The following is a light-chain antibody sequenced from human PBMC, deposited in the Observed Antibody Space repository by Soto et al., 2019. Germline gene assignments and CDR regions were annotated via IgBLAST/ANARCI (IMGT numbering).Light chain of an antibody. V-gene: IGLV3-1*01. CDR1: KLGDKY. CDR3: QAWDSKTEV. CDR2: HDR. J-gene: IGLJ2*01. Sequence: SYELTQPPSVSVSPGQTASITCSGDKLGDKYASWYQQKPGQSPVVVIYHDRKRPSGIPERFSGSNSGNTATLAISGTQAMDEADYCCQAWDSKTEVFGGGTKLTVL.